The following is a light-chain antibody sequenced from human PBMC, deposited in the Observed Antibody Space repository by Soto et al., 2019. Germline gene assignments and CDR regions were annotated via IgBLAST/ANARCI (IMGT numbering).Light chain of an antibody. Sequence: EIVLTQSPGTLSLSPGERATLSCRASQSISSSYLAWVHQKPGQAPRLLIYCATSRATGIPDRFSGSESGTDFTLTLSRLEPEDFAVYYWQQYSSSPLTFGGGTKVEIK. CDR1: QSISSSY. J-gene: IGKJ4*01. CDR2: CAT. CDR3: QQYSSSPLT. V-gene: IGKV3-20*01.